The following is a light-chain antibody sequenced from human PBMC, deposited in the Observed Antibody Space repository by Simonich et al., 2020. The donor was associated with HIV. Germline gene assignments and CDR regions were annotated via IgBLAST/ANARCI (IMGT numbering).Light chain of an antibody. Sequence: DIQMTQSPSSLSASVGDRVTITCRASQSISSYLNRDQQKPGKATKILIYAASTLESGVPSRFSGSGSGTEFTLTIGILQPEYFATYYCQQLNSFPLTFGGGTKVEI. CDR3: QQLNSFPLT. J-gene: IGKJ4*01. CDR1: QSISSY. CDR2: AAS. V-gene: IGKV1-9*01.